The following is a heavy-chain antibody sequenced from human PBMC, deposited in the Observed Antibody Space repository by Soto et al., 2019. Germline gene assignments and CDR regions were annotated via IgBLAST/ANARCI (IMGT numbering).Heavy chain of an antibody. V-gene: IGHV3-23*01. Sequence: PGGSLRLSCAAAGFAFSTYAMTWVRQAPGKGLEWVSVISGSGGSSYYAASVKGRFTISRDNSKNTLFLQMNGLRAEDTAVYYCAKGTKSAAAGRYEYYKYGMDVWGQGTTVTVSS. CDR2: ISGSGGSS. D-gene: IGHD6-13*01. J-gene: IGHJ6*02. CDR3: AKGTKSAAAGRYEYYKYGMDV. CDR1: GFAFSTYA.